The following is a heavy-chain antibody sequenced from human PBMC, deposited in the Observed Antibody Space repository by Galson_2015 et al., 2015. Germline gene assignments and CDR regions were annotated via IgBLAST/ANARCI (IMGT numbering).Heavy chain of an antibody. D-gene: IGHD4-23*01. V-gene: IGHV5-51*01. CDR1: AYSFPNYW. J-gene: IGHJ4*02. Sequence: QSGAEVKKPGESLQISCKGSAYSFPNYWIGWVRQMPGKGLEWMGIIYPGDSDTRYSPSFQGQVTISADKSISTAYLQWSSLKASDTAMYYCARHPPLSRGGGYFDSWGQGTLVTVSS. CDR3: ARHPPLSRGGGYFDS. CDR2: IYPGDSDT.